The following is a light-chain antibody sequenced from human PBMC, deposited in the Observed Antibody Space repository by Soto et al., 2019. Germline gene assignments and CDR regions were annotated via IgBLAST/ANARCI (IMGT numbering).Light chain of an antibody. CDR1: TSDVGGYNN. J-gene: IGLJ3*02. V-gene: IGLV2-11*01. CDR2: DVS. Sequence: QSALTQPRSVSGSPGQSVTIPCPGTTSDVGGYNNVSWYQQHPGKAPKLMIYDVSKRPSGVPDRFSGSKSGNTASLTISGLQAEDEADYYCCSYAGSFTWVFGGGTKVTVL. CDR3: CSYAGSFTWV.